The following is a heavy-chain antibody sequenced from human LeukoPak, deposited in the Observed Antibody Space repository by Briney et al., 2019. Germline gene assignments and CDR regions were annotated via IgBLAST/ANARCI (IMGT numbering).Heavy chain of an antibody. CDR3: ARGMEQWLVTGFAY. CDR2: ISPYNGNA. J-gene: IGHJ4*02. V-gene: IGHV1-18*01. D-gene: IGHD6-19*01. Sequence: ASVKASCKASGYTFTNYGISWVRQAPGQGLEWMGWISPYNGNANYAQKLQDRVTMTTDTSTSTAYMELRSLRSDDTAVYYCARGMEQWLVTGFAYWGQGTLVTVSS. CDR1: GYTFTNYG.